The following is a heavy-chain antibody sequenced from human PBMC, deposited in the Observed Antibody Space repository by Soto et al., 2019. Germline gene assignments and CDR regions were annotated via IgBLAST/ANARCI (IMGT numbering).Heavy chain of an antibody. Sequence: GESLKISCKGSGYSFTSYWIGWVRQMPGKGLEWMGIIYPGDSDTRYSPSFQGQVTISADKSISTAYLQWSSLKASDTAMYYWARHRAMGFGDYYYGMDVWGQGTTVTVSS. CDR3: ARHRAMGFGDYYYGMDV. D-gene: IGHD3-10*01. CDR2: IYPGDSDT. CDR1: GYSFTSYW. J-gene: IGHJ6*02. V-gene: IGHV5-51*01.